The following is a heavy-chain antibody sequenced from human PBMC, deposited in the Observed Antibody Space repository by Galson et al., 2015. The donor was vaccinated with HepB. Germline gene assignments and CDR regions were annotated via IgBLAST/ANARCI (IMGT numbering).Heavy chain of an antibody. V-gene: IGHV3-NL1*01. CDR1: GFTFGAYA. D-gene: IGHD3-22*01. CDR2: VSWNGRIT. CDR3: AQDVTESYDSSGYSHYLDA. Sequence: SLRLSCAASGFTFGAYAMHWVRQAPGKGLEWVSGVSWNGRITCYGDSVRGRFTISRDNAKNLLYLEMNSLRPEDTAVYYCAQDVTESYDSSGYSHYLDAWGQGTPVTVSS. J-gene: IGHJ6*02.